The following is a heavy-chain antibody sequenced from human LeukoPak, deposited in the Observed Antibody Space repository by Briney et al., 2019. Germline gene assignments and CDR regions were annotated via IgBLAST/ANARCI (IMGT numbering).Heavy chain of an antibody. CDR2: IYYSGST. Sequence: SETLSLTCTVSGGSISSYYWSWIRQPPGKGLEWIGYIYYSGSTNYNPSLKSRVTISVDTSKNQFSLKLSSVTAADTAVYYCARADTMVRGVIITPPYFDYWGQGTLVTVSS. CDR3: ARADTMVRGVIITPPYFDY. D-gene: IGHD3-10*01. CDR1: GGSISSYY. J-gene: IGHJ4*02. V-gene: IGHV4-59*01.